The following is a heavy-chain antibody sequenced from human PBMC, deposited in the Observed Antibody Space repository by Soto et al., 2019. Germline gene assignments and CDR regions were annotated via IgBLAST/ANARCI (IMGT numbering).Heavy chain of an antibody. CDR1: GFTFSSYA. V-gene: IGHV3-23*01. CDR3: AKAEQYLIWFGTALSNA. J-gene: IGHJ4*02. D-gene: IGHD3-10*01. Sequence: GGSLRLSCAASGFTFSSYAMSWVRQAPGKGLEWVSAISGSGGSTYYADSVKGRFTISRDNSKNTLYLQMNSLRAEDTAVYYCAKAEQYLIWFGTALSNAWGQGTLVTVSS. CDR2: ISGSGGST.